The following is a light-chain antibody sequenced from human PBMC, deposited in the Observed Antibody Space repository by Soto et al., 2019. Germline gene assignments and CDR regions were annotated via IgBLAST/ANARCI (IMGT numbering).Light chain of an antibody. CDR1: QSVSSN. Sequence: EIVLTQSAGTLSLSPGERATLSCRASQSVSSNLAWYQQKPGQAPRLLIYGASTRATGIPARFSGSGSGTEFTLTISSLQSEDFAVYYCQQYNNWPRTFGQGTKV. CDR2: GAS. V-gene: IGKV3-15*01. CDR3: QQYNNWPRT. J-gene: IGKJ1*01.